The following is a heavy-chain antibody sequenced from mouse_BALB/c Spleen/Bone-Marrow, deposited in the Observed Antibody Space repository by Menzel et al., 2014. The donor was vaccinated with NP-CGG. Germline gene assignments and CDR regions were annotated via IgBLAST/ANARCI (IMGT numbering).Heavy chain of an antibody. D-gene: IGHD1-1*01. CDR2: ISSGSSPI. V-gene: IGHV5-17*02. J-gene: IGHJ2*01. CDR1: GFTFSSFG. Sequence: EVKLVESGGGLVQHGGSRKLSCAASGFTFSSFGMHWVRQAPEKRLEWVAYISSGSSPIYHADTVMGRFTISRDNPKNALFRQITSLRSQGAAMYYCARSGSSCGYFGYWGQRTTVTGAS. CDR3: ARSGSSCGYFGY.